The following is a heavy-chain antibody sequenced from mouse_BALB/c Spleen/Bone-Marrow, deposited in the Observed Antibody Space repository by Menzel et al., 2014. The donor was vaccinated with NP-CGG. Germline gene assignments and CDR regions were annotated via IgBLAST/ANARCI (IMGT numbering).Heavy chain of an antibody. Sequence: VQLVESGAELARPGASVKMSCKASGYTFXTYTMHWVKQRPGQGLEWIGYINPSSGYTNYNQKFKDKATLTADKSSSTAYMQLSSLTSEDSAVYFCAKRDIYYGYGGNAMDYWGQGASVTVSS. J-gene: IGHJ4*01. CDR3: AKRDIYYGYGGNAMDY. V-gene: IGHV1-4*01. D-gene: IGHD2-2*01. CDR1: GYTFXTYT. CDR2: INPSSGYT.